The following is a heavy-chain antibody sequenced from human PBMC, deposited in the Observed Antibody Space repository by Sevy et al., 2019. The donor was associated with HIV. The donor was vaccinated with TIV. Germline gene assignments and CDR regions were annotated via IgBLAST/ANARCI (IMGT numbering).Heavy chain of an antibody. J-gene: IGHJ4*02. Sequence: GESLKISCAASGFSFRNYWMHWVRQAPGKGLVWVSRISFDGSTTTYADSVKGRFTSSRDNAKNTLYLQMNSLRAEDTAVYYCAREVGRGHDYWGQGTLVTVSS. CDR1: GFSFRNYW. V-gene: IGHV3-74*01. CDR2: ISFDGSTT. CDR3: AREVGRGHDY. D-gene: IGHD1-26*01.